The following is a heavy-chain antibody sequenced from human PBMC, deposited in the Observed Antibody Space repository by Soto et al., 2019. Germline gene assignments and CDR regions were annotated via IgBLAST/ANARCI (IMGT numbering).Heavy chain of an antibody. D-gene: IGHD4-4*01. J-gene: IGHJ4*02. CDR3: AREGTNNYNEYYFDS. Sequence: GGSLRLSCAASGFTFSSFSMNWVRQAPGKGLEWVSSISGSGNYTHYADFLRGRFTISRDNAKTSLYLQMNSLRAEDTAVYYCAREGTNNYNEYYFDSWGQGTVVTVSS. V-gene: IGHV3-21*01. CDR1: GFTFSSFS. CDR2: ISGSGNYT.